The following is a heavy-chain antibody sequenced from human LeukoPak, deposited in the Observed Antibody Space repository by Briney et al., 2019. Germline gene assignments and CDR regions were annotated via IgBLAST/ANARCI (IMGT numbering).Heavy chain of an antibody. D-gene: IGHD2-2*01. Sequence: SETLPPTCTVSGGSISSGDYYWGWIRQPPGKGLEWIGYIYYSGSTYYNPSLKSRVTISVDTSKNQFSLKLSSVTAADTAVYYCARDCSSTSCPIDDAFDIWGQGTMVTVSS. CDR2: IYYSGST. CDR1: GGSISSGDYY. J-gene: IGHJ3*02. CDR3: ARDCSSTSCPIDDAFDI. V-gene: IGHV4-30-4*01.